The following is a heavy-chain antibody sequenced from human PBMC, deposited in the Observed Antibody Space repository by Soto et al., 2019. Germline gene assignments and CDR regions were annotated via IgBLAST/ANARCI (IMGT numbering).Heavy chain of an antibody. Sequence: PSETLSLTCTVSGASMENHYGSWIRQPPGKGLEYIGYMFYTGRADYNASFTSRVTMSVDTSNNQFSLKLRSVSAADTAVYYCARSGHSFVGAVWGRGIQVTVSS. CDR2: MFYTGRA. CDR3: ARSGHSFVGAV. J-gene: IGHJ4*02. CDR1: GASMENHY. D-gene: IGHD1-26*01. V-gene: IGHV4-59*11.